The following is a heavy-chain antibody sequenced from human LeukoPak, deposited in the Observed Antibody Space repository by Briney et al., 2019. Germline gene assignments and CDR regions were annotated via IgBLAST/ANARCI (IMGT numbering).Heavy chain of an antibody. Sequence: ASVKVSCKASGYTFTSYAISWVRQAPGQGLGWVGWISAYSGNTNYAQNLQDRVTMTTDTFTSTAYMELRSLRSDDTAVYYCARDLEHGAGSYGDYWGQGTLVTVSS. V-gene: IGHV1-18*01. CDR1: GYTFTSYA. J-gene: IGHJ4*02. D-gene: IGHD3-10*01. CDR2: ISAYSGNT. CDR3: ARDLEHGAGSYGDY.